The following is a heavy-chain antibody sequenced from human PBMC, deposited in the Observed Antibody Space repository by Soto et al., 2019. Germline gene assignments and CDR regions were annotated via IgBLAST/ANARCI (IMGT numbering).Heavy chain of an antibody. CDR1: GITFNSYG. CDR3: AGGDCGSNSFYFAF. D-gene: IGHD2-21*01. J-gene: IGHJ4*02. Sequence: QVQLVESGGSVVQPGRSLRLSCAASGITFNSYGIHWVRQAPGKGLEWVALISNDGSDTYYADPVRGRFTISRDNSNNTLSLQMNSLRAEDTAVYYCAGGDCGSNSFYFAFWGQGTLVTVSS. V-gene: IGHV3-30*03. CDR2: ISNDGSDT.